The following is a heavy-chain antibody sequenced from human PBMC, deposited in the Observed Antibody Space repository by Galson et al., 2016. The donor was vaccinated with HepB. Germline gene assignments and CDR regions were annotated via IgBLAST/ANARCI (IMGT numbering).Heavy chain of an antibody. CDR2: IRSKANSYAT. Sequence: LRLSCAASGFTFSGSAMHWARQASGKGLEWVGRIRSKANSYATAYAASVKGRFTISRDDSKNTAYLQMNSLKTEDTAVYYCTRPKTTAIGGRSDYWGQGTLVTVSS. D-gene: IGHD2-21*02. V-gene: IGHV3-73*01. CDR1: GFTFSGSA. CDR3: TRPKTTAIGGRSDY. J-gene: IGHJ4*02.